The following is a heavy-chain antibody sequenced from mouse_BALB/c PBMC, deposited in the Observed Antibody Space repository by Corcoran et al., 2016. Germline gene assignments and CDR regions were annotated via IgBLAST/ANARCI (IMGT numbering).Heavy chain of an antibody. CDR1: GYSFTDYI. CDR3: AREGFITTFAY. V-gene: IGHV1-39*01. Sequence: EIQLQQTGPELVKPGASVKISCKASGYSFTDYIMLWVKQSHGKSLEWIGNINPYYGSTSYNLKFKGKATLTVDKSSSTAYMQLNSLTSEDSAVYYCAREGFITTFAYWGQGTLVTVSA. D-gene: IGHD1-1*01. CDR2: INPYYGST. J-gene: IGHJ3*01.